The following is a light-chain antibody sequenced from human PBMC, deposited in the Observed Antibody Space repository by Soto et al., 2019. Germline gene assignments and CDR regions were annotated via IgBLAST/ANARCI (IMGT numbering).Light chain of an antibody. V-gene: IGLV3-21*02. J-gene: IGLJ2*01. Sequence: SYVLTQPPSVSVAPGQTARITCGGNNIGSKTVNWYQHKPGQAPVLAVYDDTDRPSGIPERLSASNSGNTATLTISRVEAGDEADYYCQVWDSSDDQVVFGGGTQLTVL. CDR1: NIGSKT. CDR2: DDT. CDR3: QVWDSSDDQVV.